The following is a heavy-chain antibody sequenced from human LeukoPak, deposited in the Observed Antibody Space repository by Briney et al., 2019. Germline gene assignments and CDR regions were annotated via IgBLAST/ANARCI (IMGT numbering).Heavy chain of an antibody. D-gene: IGHD4-17*01. Sequence: PGGSLRLSCAASGFTFNNYEMNWVRQAPGKGLEWVSYIDTSGSTIYYADSVRGRFTISRDNAKNSLYLQMNSLRAEDTAVYYCARDYSIPPTYLDDTVTDAFDIWGQGTVVTVSS. CDR2: IDTSGSTI. CDR3: ARDYSIPPTYLDDTVTDAFDI. J-gene: IGHJ3*02. V-gene: IGHV3-48*03. CDR1: GFTFNNYE.